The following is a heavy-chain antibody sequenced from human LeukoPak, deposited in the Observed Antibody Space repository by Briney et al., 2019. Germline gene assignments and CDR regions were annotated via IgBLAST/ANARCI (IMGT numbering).Heavy chain of an antibody. D-gene: IGHD3-16*01. CDR3: ARARTVLEFGDLAYAFDI. CDR1: VYTFTSYD. J-gene: IGHJ3*02. V-gene: IGHV1-8*01. Sequence: ASVKVSCKASVYTFTSYDINWVRQAPGQGLEWMGWMSPNSGNTGYAEKLEGRVSITRNNPISTAYMELSGLRPEDTAVYYCARARTVLEFGDLAYAFDIWGQGTMVTVSS. CDR2: MSPNSGNT.